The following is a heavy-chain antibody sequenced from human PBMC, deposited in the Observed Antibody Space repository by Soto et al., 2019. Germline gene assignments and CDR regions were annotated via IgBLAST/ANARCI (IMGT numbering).Heavy chain of an antibody. CDR1: GGTLINYA. D-gene: IGHD2-21*01. V-gene: IGHV1-69*06. Sequence: QVQLVQSGAEVKKPGSSVKVSCTAAGGTLINYAISWVRQAPGQGLEWMGGIIPIFGTSNYAQKFQGRVTITADKSTSTAYMELSSLRSEDTAIYYCARDSVRRNKHVIAWTDYRCGFDVWGQGTTVAVSS. J-gene: IGHJ6*02. CDR2: IIPIFGTS. CDR3: ARDSVRRNKHVIAWTDYRCGFDV.